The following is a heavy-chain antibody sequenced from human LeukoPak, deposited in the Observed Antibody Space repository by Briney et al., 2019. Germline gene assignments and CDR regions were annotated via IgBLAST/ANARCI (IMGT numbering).Heavy chain of an antibody. Sequence: ASVKVSCKASGYTFTNYGVSWVQQAPGQGLEWMGWINTYSGNSNYAQRIQGRVIMTADTSTSTAYMELRSLSSGDTAVYYCARGGPDTVARTYYFDYWGQGTLVTVSS. CDR2: INTYSGNS. J-gene: IGHJ4*02. CDR1: GYTFTNYG. D-gene: IGHD4-23*01. CDR3: ARGGPDTVARTYYFDY. V-gene: IGHV1-18*01.